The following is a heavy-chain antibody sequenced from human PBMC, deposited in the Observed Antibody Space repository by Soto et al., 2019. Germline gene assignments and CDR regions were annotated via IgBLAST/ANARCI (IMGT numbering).Heavy chain of an antibody. V-gene: IGHV3-21*01. Sequence: PGGSLRLSCAASGFTFSSYSMNWVRQAPGKGLEWVSSISSSSSYIYYADSVKGRFTISRDNAKNSLYLQMNSLRAEDTAVYYCAKDQRYSSSWYSLMYYYGMDVWGQGTTVTVSS. CDR1: GFTFSSYS. CDR2: ISSSSSYI. D-gene: IGHD6-13*01. CDR3: AKDQRYSSSWYSLMYYYGMDV. J-gene: IGHJ6*02.